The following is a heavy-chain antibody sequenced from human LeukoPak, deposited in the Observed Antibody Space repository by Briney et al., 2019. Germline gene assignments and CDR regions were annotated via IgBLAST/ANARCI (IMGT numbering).Heavy chain of an antibody. D-gene: IGHD5-12*01. CDR1: GGSISSSSYY. CDR2: IYYSGST. Sequence: SETLSLTCTVSGGSISSSSYYWGWIRQPPGKGLEWIGSIYYSGSTYYNPSLKSRVTISVDTSKNQFSLKLSSVTAADTAVYYCWAYSGYDEPYYYYMDVWGKGTTVTVSS. V-gene: IGHV4-39*07. J-gene: IGHJ6*03. CDR3: WAYSGYDEPYYYYMDV.